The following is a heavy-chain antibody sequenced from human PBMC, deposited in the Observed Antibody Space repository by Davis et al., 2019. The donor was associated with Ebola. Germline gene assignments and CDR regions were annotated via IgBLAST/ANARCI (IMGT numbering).Heavy chain of an antibody. CDR2: IDPSDSYT. V-gene: IGHV5-10-1*01. D-gene: IGHD2-15*01. CDR1: GYSFTSYW. Sequence: GESLKISCKGSGYSFTSYWIGWVRQMPGKGLEWMGRIDPSDSYTNYSPSFQGHVTISADKSISTAYLQWSSLKASDTAMYYCARGGCSGGSCYNYFDYWGQGTLVTVSS. J-gene: IGHJ4*02. CDR3: ARGGCSGGSCYNYFDY.